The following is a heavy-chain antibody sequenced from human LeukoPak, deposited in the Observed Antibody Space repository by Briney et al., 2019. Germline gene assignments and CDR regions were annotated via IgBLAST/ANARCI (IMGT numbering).Heavy chain of an antibody. CDR1: GSTFSSYW. CDR2: INSDGSST. Sequence: GGSLRLSCAASGSTFSSYWMHWVRQAPGKGLVWVSRINSDGSSTSYADSVKGRFTISRDNANNFLYLQMNSLRAEDTALYYCARAYKDRSLAGKKEFFQHWGQGTLVTVSS. V-gene: IGHV3-74*01. J-gene: IGHJ1*01. D-gene: IGHD6-19*01. CDR3: ARAYKDRSLAGKKEFFQH.